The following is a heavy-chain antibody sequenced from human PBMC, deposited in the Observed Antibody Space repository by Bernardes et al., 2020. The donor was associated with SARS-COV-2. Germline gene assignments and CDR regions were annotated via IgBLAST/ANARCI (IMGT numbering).Heavy chain of an antibody. CDR2: ISSSGSTI. CDR3: ASTIFGVVKGMDV. V-gene: IGHV3-48*03. Sequence: GGSLRLCCAASGFTFSSYEMNWVRQAPGKGLEWVSYISSSGSTIYYADSVKGRFTISRDNAKNSLYLQMNSLRAEDTAVYYCASTIFGVVKGMDVWGQGTTVTVSS. CDR1: GFTFSSYE. D-gene: IGHD3-3*01. J-gene: IGHJ6*02.